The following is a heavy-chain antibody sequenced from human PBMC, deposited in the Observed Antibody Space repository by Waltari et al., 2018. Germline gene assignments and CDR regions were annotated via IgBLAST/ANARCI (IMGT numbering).Heavy chain of an antibody. CDR2: IYHSGST. Sequence: QVQLQESGPGLVKPSETLSLTCAVSGYSISRGYYWGWIRQPPGKGLEWIGSIYHSGSTYYNPSLKSRVTISVDTSKNQFSLKLSSVTAADTAVYYCARLGSGSCFDYWGQGTLVTVSS. CDR3: ARLGSGSCFDY. V-gene: IGHV4-38-2*01. D-gene: IGHD3-10*01. J-gene: IGHJ4*02. CDR1: GYSISRGYY.